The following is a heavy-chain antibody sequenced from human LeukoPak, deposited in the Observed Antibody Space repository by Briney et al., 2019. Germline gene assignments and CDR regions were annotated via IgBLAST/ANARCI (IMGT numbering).Heavy chain of an antibody. CDR3: ARDRLAARNGDAFDI. D-gene: IGHD6-6*01. Sequence: SQTLSLTCAISGDSVSSNSAAWNWIRQSPSRGLEWLGRTYYRSKWYNDYAVSEKSRTAINPDPSKDQFSLQLNSRTPEDTAVYYCARDRLAARNGDAFDIWGQGTMVTVSS. CDR1: GDSVSSNSAA. J-gene: IGHJ3*02. CDR2: TYYRSKWYN. V-gene: IGHV6-1*01.